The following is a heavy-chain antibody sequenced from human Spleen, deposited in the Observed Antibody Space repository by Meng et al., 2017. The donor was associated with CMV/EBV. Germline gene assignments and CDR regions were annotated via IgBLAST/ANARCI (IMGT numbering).Heavy chain of an antibody. V-gene: IGHV3-21*01. D-gene: IGHD3-16*01. CDR1: GFAFSTST. CDR2: ISSGTYI. Sequence: LSLSCAASGFAFSTSTMNGVRQAPGKGLEWVSSISSGTYIYYADSVKGRFTISRDNAKNSLYLQMNSLRAEDTAVYYCAGQYGGIGYWGQGTLVTVSS. CDR3: AGQYGGIGY. J-gene: IGHJ4*02.